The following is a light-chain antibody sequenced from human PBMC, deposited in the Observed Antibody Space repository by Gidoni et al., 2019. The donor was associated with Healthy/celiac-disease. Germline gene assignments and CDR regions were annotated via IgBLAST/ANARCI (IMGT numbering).Light chain of an antibody. CDR3: QQYGSSPLT. Sequence: DIVLTKSPGTLSLSPGERATLPGRASQSVSSSYLAWYQQKPGQAPRLLLYGASSRATGIPDRFSGSWSVTDFTLTIIRLEPEDFAVYYCQQYGSSPLTFGGGTKVEIK. CDR2: GAS. V-gene: IGKV3-20*01. J-gene: IGKJ4*01. CDR1: QSVSSSY.